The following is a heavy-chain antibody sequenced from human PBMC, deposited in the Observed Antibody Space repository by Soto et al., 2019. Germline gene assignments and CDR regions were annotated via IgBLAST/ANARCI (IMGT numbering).Heavy chain of an antibody. V-gene: IGHV4-4*07. CDR1: GGSISSYY. CDR3: ARGVVVAATNWFDP. D-gene: IGHD2-15*01. CDR2: IYTSGST. Sequence: SETLSLTCTVSGGSISSYYWSWIRQPTGKGLEWIGRIYTSGSTNYNPSLKSRVTMSVDTSKNQFSLKLSSVTAADTAVYYCARGVVVAATNWFDPWGQGTLVTVSS. J-gene: IGHJ5*02.